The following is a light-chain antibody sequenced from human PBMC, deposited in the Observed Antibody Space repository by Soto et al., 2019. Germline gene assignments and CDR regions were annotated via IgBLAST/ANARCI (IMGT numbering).Light chain of an antibody. CDR3: QHRTDWPT. CDR1: QSVSHF. CDR2: DTS. V-gene: IGKV3-11*01. J-gene: IGKJ4*01. Sequence: EIVLTQAPGTRSLSPGESATLSCRASQSVSHFLAWYQQKPGQAPRLLIYDTSSRATGIPGRFSGSGSGTDFTLTIDSLEPEDSAVYYCQHRTDWPTFGGGTKVEI.